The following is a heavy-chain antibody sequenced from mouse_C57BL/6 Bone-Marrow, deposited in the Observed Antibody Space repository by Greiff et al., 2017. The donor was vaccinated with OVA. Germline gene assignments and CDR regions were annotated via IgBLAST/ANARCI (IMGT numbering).Heavy chain of an antibody. CDR3: ARDREAWFAY. CDR2: ISDGGSYT. CDR1: GFTFSSYA. V-gene: IGHV5-4*01. Sequence: EVKLVESGGGLVKPGGSLKLSCAASGFTFSSYAMSWVRQTPEKRLEWVATISDGGSYTYYPDNVKGRSTISRDNAKNNLYLQMSHLKSEETAMYYCARDREAWFAYWGQGTLVTVSA. J-gene: IGHJ3*01. D-gene: IGHD3-1*01.